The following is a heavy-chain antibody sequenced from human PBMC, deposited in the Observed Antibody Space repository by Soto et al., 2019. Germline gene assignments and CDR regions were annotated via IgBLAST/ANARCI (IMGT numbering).Heavy chain of an antibody. CDR3: ARGIGISITMHFDY. CDR1: AASLSGYS. CDR2: INHSETT. V-gene: IGHV4-34*01. Sequence: VQLQQSGAGLLKLSETLSLTRAVYAASLSGYSWTWIRKPPGKGLEWIGKINHSETTNYNPSLKSRVTISVYTSKNQLSLKLSSVMAADTAVYYCARGIGISITMHFDYWGQGTLVTVSS. J-gene: IGHJ4*02. D-gene: IGHD3-3*02.